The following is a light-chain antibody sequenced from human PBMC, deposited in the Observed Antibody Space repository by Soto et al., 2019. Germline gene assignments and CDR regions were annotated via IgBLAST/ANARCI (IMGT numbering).Light chain of an antibody. CDR2: KSN. V-gene: IGLV1-47*01. CDR3: VPWDDNLSCVL. J-gene: IGLJ2*01. CDR1: SSNFASNS. Sequence: QTVLTQPPSASGTPGQRVTISCSGSSSNFASNSVYWYQQVPGTAPKLLIYKSNQRPSGVADRFSGSKSGTSASLAISGLRSEDEADYYCVPWDDNLSCVLFGGGTKVTVL.